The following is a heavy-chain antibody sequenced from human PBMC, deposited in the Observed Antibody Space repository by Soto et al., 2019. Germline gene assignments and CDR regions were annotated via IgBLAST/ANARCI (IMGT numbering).Heavy chain of an antibody. CDR2: VYPGDSDT. D-gene: IGHD6-19*01. J-gene: IGHJ4*02. Sequence: GESLKISCKVSGYTITNYWIGWVRQMPGKGLEWMGIVYPGDSDTRYSPSFQGQVTISVDRSISTAYLQWSSLKASDTDMYYCGRIEVDGTADSFDSWGQGTPVTAPQ. CDR3: GRIEVDGTADSFDS. V-gene: IGHV5-51*01. CDR1: GYTITNYW.